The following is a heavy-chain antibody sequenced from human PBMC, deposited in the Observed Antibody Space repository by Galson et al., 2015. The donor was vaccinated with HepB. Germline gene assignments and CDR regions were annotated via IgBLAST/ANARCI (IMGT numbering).Heavy chain of an antibody. J-gene: IGHJ6*02. CDR1: GFTFSSYS. D-gene: IGHD3-22*01. CDR2: ISSSSTI. CDR3: ARVPNYYDSSGYRLYYYYYYYGMDV. Sequence: SLRLSCAASGFTFSSYSMNWVRQAPGKGLEWVSYISSSSTIYYADSVKGRFTISRDNAKNSLYLQMNSLRDEDTAVYYCARVPNYYDSSGYRLYYYYYYYGMDVWGQGTTVTVSS. V-gene: IGHV3-48*02.